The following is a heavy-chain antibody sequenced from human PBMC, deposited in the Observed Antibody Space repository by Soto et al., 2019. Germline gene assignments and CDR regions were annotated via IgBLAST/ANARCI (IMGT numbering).Heavy chain of an antibody. D-gene: IGHD3-3*01. Sequence: GASVKVSCKASGYTFTSYDINWVRQATGQGLEWMGWMNPNSGNTGYAQKFQGRVTMTRNTSISTAYMELSSLRSEDTAVYYCARDYDFWAVYDYWGQGTLVTVSS. CDR2: MNPNSGNT. CDR1: GYTFTSYD. V-gene: IGHV1-8*01. CDR3: ARDYDFWAVYDY. J-gene: IGHJ4*02.